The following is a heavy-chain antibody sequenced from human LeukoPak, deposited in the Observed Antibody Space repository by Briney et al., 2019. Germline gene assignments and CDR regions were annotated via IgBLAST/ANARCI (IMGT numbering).Heavy chain of an antibody. CDR3: ARDAPGSGYDFGDYYYYYGMDV. V-gene: IGHV1-18*01. CDR2: ISAYNGNT. J-gene: IGHJ6*02. CDR1: GYTFTSYG. D-gene: IGHD5-12*01. Sequence: ASVKVSCKASGYTFTSYGISWVRQAPGQGLEWMGWISAYNGNTNYAQKLQGRVTMTTDTSTSTAYMELRSLRSDDTAVYYCARDAPGSGYDFGDYYYYYGMDVWGQGTTVTVSS.